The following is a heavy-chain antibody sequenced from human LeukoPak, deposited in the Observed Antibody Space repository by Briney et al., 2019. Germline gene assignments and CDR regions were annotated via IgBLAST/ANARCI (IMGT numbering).Heavy chain of an antibody. CDR2: ISGSADST. CDR1: GFTFSTYA. D-gene: IGHD1-7*01. Sequence: GGSLRLSCAASGFTFSTYAMSWVRQAPGKGLEWVSAISGSADSTYYADSVKGQFAISRDNSKNTLYLQMNSLRAEDTTVYFCAKDRARGGTTDFDYWGQGTLVTVSS. CDR3: AKDRARGGTTDFDY. V-gene: IGHV3-23*01. J-gene: IGHJ4*02.